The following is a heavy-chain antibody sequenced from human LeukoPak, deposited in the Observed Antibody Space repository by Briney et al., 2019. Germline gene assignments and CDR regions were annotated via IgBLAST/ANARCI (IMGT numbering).Heavy chain of an antibody. D-gene: IGHD3-10*01. Sequence: GGSLRLSCVASGSTFTNAWMNWVRPAPGKGLEWVGRIKSKSDGGTTDYAAPVKGRFTISRDDPKITLYLQMNSLKTEDTAVYYCAHGLWHYDAFDVWGQGTMVTVSS. J-gene: IGHJ3*01. CDR1: GSTFTNAW. CDR2: IKSKSDGGTT. V-gene: IGHV3-15*01. CDR3: AHGLWHYDAFDV.